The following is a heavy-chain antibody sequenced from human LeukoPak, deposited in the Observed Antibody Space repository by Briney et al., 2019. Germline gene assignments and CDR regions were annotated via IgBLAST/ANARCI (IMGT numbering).Heavy chain of an antibody. CDR1: GYSISSGYY. CDR3: ARRRSSSSRTNYYFDY. Sequence: SETLSLTCAVSGYSISSGYYWGWIRQPPGKGLEWIGSIYHSGSTYYNPSLKSRVTISVVTSKNQFSLKLSSVTAADTAVYYCARRRSSSSRTNYYFDYWGQGTLVTVSS. J-gene: IGHJ4*02. CDR2: IYHSGST. V-gene: IGHV4-38-2*01. D-gene: IGHD6-6*01.